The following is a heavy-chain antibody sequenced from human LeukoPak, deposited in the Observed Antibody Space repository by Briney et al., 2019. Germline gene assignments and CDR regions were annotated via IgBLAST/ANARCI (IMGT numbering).Heavy chain of an antibody. Sequence: GASVKVSCKASGYTFTGYYMHWVRQAPGQGLEWMGWINPNSGGTNYAQKLQGRVTMTTDTSTSTAYMELRSLRSDDTAVYYCARVSPPRYSSGWGLDAFNIWGQGTMVTVSS. CDR2: INPNSGGT. D-gene: IGHD6-19*01. J-gene: IGHJ3*02. CDR3: ARVSPPRYSSGWGLDAFNI. CDR1: GYTFTGYY. V-gene: IGHV1-2*02.